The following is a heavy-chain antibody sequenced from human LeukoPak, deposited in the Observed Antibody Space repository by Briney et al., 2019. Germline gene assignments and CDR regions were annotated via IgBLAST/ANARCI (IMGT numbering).Heavy chain of an antibody. J-gene: IGHJ4*02. Sequence: PSETPSLTCTVSTASISTYSWSWLPQPPGKGLEWLGYVSYSGSTSYHPSLASRVTMPVDTSKSQFSLKLRSVTAADTAVCYCAGRYCTSTSCYVGAVAGYEFWGEGALVTVS. CDR2: VSYSGST. CDR1: TASISTYS. CDR3: AGRYCTSTSCYVGAVAGYEF. D-gene: IGHD2-2*01. V-gene: IGHV4-59*13.